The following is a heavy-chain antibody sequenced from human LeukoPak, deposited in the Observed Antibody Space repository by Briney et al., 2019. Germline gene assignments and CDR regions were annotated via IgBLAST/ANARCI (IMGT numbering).Heavy chain of an antibody. D-gene: IGHD3-3*01. CDR2: INHSGST. J-gene: IGHJ5*02. CDR1: GGSFSGYY. Sequence: SETLSLTCAVYGGSFSGYYWSWIRQPPGKGLEWIGEINHSGSTNYNPSLKSRVTISVDTSKNQFSLKLSSVPAADTAVYYCAIEGYDFLSGYSPRWFDPWGQGTLVTVSS. CDR3: AIEGYDFLSGYSPRWFDP. V-gene: IGHV4-34*01.